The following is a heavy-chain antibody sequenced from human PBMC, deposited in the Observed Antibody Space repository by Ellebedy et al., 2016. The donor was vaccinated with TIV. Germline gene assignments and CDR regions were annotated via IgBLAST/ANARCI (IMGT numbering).Heavy chain of an antibody. Sequence: SETLSLTXTVSGGTMRYYYWSWIRQPAGKGLEWIGRIYYNGRTDYNPSLKSRVTMSIDTSKNAFSLRLTSVTAADTAFYYCARGPGGSGDPPLDYWGQGTLVTVSS. CDR3: ARGPGGSGDPPLDY. V-gene: IGHV4-4*07. CDR1: GGTMRYYY. D-gene: IGHD3-16*01. J-gene: IGHJ4*02. CDR2: IYYNGRT.